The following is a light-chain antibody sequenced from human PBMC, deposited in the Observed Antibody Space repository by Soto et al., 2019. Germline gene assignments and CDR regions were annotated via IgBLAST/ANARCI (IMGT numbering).Light chain of an antibody. J-gene: IGKJ1*01. Sequence: DIQMTQSPSSLSSSVGDRVTIACRASQCISTYLAWYQQKPGKVPKLLIYAASTLLSGVPSRFSGSGSGTDFTLTISSLQPEDVATYYCQKYDTAPLTFGQGTKVDIK. CDR3: QKYDTAPLT. CDR1: QCISTY. V-gene: IGKV1-27*01. CDR2: AAS.